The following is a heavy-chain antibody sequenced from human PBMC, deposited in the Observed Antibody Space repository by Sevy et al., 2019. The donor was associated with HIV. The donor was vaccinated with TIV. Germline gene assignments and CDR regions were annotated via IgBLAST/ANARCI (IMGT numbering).Heavy chain of an antibody. CDR1: GFTFSSYS. CDR2: ISSSSSYI. V-gene: IGHV3-21*01. Sequence: GGSLRLSCAASGFTFSSYSMNWVRQAPGKGLEWVSSISSSSSYIYYADSVKGRFTISRDNAKNSLYLQMNSLRAEDTVGYYCESYGSGRYQRSWEPFDIWGQGTMVTVSS. J-gene: IGHJ3*02. D-gene: IGHD3-10*01. CDR3: ESYGSGRYQRSWEPFDI.